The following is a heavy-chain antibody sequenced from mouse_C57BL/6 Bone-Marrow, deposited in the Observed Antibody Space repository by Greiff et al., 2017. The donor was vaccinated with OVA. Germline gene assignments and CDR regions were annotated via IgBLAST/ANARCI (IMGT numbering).Heavy chain of an antibody. CDR1: GYTFTSYW. CDR2: IYPGNSDT. J-gene: IGHJ3*01. Sequence: VQLQQSGTVLARPGASVKMSCKTSGYTFTSYWMHWVKQRPGQGLEWIGAIYPGNSDTSYNQKFKGKAKLTAVTSASTAYMELSSLTNEDSAVYYCTRGDYYSIGGFAYWGQGTLVTVSA. D-gene: IGHD2-5*01. V-gene: IGHV1-5*01. CDR3: TRGDYYSIGGFAY.